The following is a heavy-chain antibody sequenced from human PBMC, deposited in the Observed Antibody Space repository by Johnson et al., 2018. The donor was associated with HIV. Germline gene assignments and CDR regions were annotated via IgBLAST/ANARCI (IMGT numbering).Heavy chain of an antibody. Sequence: VQLVESGGGLVQAGGSLRLSCAASGFTFSSYCMSWVRQAPGKGLEWVANIKEDGSEKYYVDSVKGRFTISRDNAKNTLYLQMNSLRAEDTAVYYCANWGGGAFDLWGQGTVVTVSS. V-gene: IGHV3-7*01. CDR1: GFTFSSYC. CDR3: ANWGGGAFDL. D-gene: IGHD7-27*01. J-gene: IGHJ3*01. CDR2: IKEDGSEK.